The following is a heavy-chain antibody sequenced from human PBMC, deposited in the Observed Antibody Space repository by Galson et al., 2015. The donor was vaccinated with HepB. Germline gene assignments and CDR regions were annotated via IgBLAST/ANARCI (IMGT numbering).Heavy chain of an antibody. CDR3: ASPFCIGGNCYPLWY. CDR2: IYSGGHA. D-gene: IGHD2-15*01. Sequence: LRLSCAVSGFTVSKSYVSWVRQAPGKGLEWLSVIYSGGHAFYADSVQGRFTISRDTSKNPVYLQMRSLRAEDTAVYYCASPFCIGGNCYPLWYWGQGTLVTVSS. CDR1: GFTVSKSY. V-gene: IGHV3-53*01. J-gene: IGHJ4*02.